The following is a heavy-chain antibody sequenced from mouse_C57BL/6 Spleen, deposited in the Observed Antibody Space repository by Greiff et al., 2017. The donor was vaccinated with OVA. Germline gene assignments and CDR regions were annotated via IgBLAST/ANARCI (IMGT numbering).Heavy chain of an antibody. CDR2: IDPSDSYT. J-gene: IGHJ2*01. CDR1: GYTFTSYW. CDR3: ARSVYYDSYYFDY. Sequence: QVQLQQPGAELVMPGASVKLSCKASGYTFTSYWMHWVKQRPGQGLEWIGEIDPSDSYTNYNQKFKGKSTLTVDESSSTAYMQLSSLTSEDSAVYYCARSVYYDSYYFDYWGQGTTLTVSS. V-gene: IGHV1-69*01. D-gene: IGHD2-4*01.